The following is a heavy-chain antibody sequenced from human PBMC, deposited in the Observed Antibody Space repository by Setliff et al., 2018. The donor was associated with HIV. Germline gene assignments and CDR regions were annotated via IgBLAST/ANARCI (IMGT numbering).Heavy chain of an antibody. CDR3: ARELCTGGDYNLDYYYYMDV. CDR2: ISGTGTTV. V-gene: IGHV3-21*01. J-gene: IGHJ6*03. CDR1: GFTFSSHA. Sequence: GGSLRLSCATSGFTFSSHAMSWIRQAPGKGLERVSTISGTGTTVYYADSVKGRFTISREDAKNSLFLQMNSLRAEDTAVFYCARELCTGGDYNLDYYYYMDVWGKGTTVTVSS. D-gene: IGHD2-8*02.